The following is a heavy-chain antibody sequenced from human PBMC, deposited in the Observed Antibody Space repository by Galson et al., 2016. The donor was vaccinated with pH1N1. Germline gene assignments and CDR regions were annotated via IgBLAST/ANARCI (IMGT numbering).Heavy chain of an antibody. CDR1: GYSFSSYW. J-gene: IGHJ4*02. CDR2: IYPGDSDT. CDR3: ARRGINGTDF. V-gene: IGHV5-51*03. Sequence: QSGAEVNKPGESLKISCKGSGYSFSSYWIGWVRQLPGKGLEWMGIIYPGDSDTKYSPSFQGQVTFSVDKSISTAYLQWSSLNASDTAMYYCARRGINGTDFWGQGTLVTVSS. D-gene: IGHD1/OR15-1a*01.